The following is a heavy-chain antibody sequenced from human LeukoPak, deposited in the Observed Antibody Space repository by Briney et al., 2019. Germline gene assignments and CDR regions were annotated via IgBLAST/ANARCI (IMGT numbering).Heavy chain of an antibody. CDR3: AREYRSRMYSSSWPFGY. Sequence: GGSLRPSCAASGFTFSSYAMHWVRQAPGKGLEWVAVISYDGSNKYYADSVKGRFTISRDNSKNTLYLQMNSLRAEDTAVYYCAREYRSRMYSSSWPFGYWGQGTLVTVSS. J-gene: IGHJ4*02. CDR2: ISYDGSNK. CDR1: GFTFSSYA. V-gene: IGHV3-30-3*01. D-gene: IGHD6-13*01.